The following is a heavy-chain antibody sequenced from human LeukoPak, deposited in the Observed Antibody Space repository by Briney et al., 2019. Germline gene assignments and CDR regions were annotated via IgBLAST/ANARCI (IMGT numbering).Heavy chain of an antibody. Sequence: PGGSLRLSCAASGFTFSSYWMHWVRQAPGKGLVWVSRINSDGSSTNYADSVKGRFTISRDNAKNTLYLQMNSLRAEATAVYYCARAFYYYDSSGYPGGYYMDVWGKGTTVTVSS. CDR1: GFTFSSYW. CDR2: INSDGSST. D-gene: IGHD3-22*01. J-gene: IGHJ6*03. V-gene: IGHV3-74*01. CDR3: ARAFYYYDSSGYPGGYYMDV.